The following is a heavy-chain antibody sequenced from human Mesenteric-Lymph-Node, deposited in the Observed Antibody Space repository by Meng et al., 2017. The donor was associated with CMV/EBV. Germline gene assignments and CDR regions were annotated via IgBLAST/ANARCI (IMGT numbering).Heavy chain of an antibody. CDR1: TCTSYD. CDR2: INADNGNT. CDR3: ARPYYYGSGSYYMAGYFDL. Sequence: TCTSYDMHGVSQAPGQRLEWMGWINADNGNTKYSQKFQGRVTITRDTSASTAYMELSSLRSEDTAVYYCARPYYYGSGSYYMAGYFDLWGRGTLVTVSS. V-gene: IGHV1-3*01. D-gene: IGHD3-10*01. J-gene: IGHJ2*01.